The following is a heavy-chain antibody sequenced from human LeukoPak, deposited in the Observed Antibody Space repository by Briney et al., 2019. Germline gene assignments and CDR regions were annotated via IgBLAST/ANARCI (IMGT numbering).Heavy chain of an antibody. CDR2: MNPNSGNT. CDR3: ARVEGFGESLDV. CDR1: GYTFTSYD. Sequence: ASVKVSCKAPGYTFTSYDINWVRQATGQGLEWMGWMNPNSGNTGYAQKFQGRVTMTRNTSISTAYMELSSLRSEDTAVYYCARVEGFGESLDVWGQGTTVTVSS. J-gene: IGHJ6*02. V-gene: IGHV1-8*01. D-gene: IGHD3-10*01.